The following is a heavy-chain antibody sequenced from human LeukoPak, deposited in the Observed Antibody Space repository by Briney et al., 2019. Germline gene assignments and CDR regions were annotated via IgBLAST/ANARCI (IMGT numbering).Heavy chain of an antibody. D-gene: IGHD2-15*01. V-gene: IGHV3-74*01. CDR2: INSDGSST. CDR1: EFTFGSYW. CDR3: VRGYCSGGSCYLVDY. Sequence: GGSLRSSVEASEFTFGSYWSPGVRKAPGKGLFGFQRINSDGSSTSYADSVKGRFTISRDNAKNTLYLQMNSLRAADTAVYYCVRGYCSGGSCYLVDYWGQGTLVTVSS. J-gene: IGHJ4*02.